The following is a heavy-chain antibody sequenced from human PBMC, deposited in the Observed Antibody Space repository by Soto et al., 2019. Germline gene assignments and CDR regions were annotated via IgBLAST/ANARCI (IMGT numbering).Heavy chain of an antibody. Sequence: LRLSCAASGFTVSSNYMSWVRQAPGKGLEWVSVIYSGGSTYYADSVKGRFTISRDNSKNTLYLQMNSLRAEDTAVYYCARDRIGIRGYSYGLHYWGHVPLVTVPS. D-gene: IGHD5-18*01. CDR1: GFTVSSNY. CDR3: ARDRIGIRGYSYGLHY. CDR2: IYSGGST. V-gene: IGHV3-53*01. J-gene: IGHJ4*01.